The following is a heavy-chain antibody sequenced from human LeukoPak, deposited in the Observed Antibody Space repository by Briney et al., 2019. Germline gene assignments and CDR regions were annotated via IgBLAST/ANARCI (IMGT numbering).Heavy chain of an antibody. D-gene: IGHD6-13*01. CDR3: ARISSSNWYNERGAFDV. CDR2: ISYSGST. Sequence: SSETLSLTCTVSGRSINVYYWSWLPQSPGKGLEWIAYISYSGSTNYNPSLKSRVTISVDTSKNQFSLRLSSMTAADTAVYYCARISSSNWYNERGAFDVWGQGTMVTVSS. J-gene: IGHJ3*01. CDR1: GRSINVYY. V-gene: IGHV4-59*01.